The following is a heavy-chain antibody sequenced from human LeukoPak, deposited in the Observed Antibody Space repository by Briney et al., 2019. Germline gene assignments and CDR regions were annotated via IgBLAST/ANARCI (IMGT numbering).Heavy chain of an antibody. Sequence: GGSLRLSCTASGFTFSSYDMHWVRQPTGEGLEWVSGICKAGDTYYLGSVKGRFTISRENAKNSLYLQMNSLRVGDTAVYYCVRGDVGFDPWGQGTLVTVSS. V-gene: IGHV3-13*01. CDR3: VRGDVGFDP. D-gene: IGHD2-21*01. J-gene: IGHJ5*02. CDR2: ICKAGDT. CDR1: GFTFSSYD.